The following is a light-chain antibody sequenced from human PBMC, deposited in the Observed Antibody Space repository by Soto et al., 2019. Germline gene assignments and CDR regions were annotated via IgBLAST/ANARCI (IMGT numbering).Light chain of an antibody. Sequence: AIQMTQSPSSLSASVGDRVTITCRASQAISDDVGWYQQTPGKAPKLLISGASRLQSGVPSRFSGSGSGAEFTLTITSLRPEDYATYYCLQNHNYPRTFGQGTKVEI. CDR1: QAISDD. CDR3: LQNHNYPRT. V-gene: IGKV1-6*01. CDR2: GAS. J-gene: IGKJ1*01.